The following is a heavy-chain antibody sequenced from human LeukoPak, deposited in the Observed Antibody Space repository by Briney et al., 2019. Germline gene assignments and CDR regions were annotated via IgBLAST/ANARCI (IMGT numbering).Heavy chain of an antibody. J-gene: IGHJ3*02. Sequence: GGSLRLSCAASGFTFSSYSMNWVRQAPGKGLEWVSYISSSSSTIYYADSVKGRFTISRDNAKNSLFLQMDSLRAEDTAVYYCARGRDGYTLIDAFDIWGQGTMVTVSS. CDR3: ARGRDGYTLIDAFDI. V-gene: IGHV3-48*01. D-gene: IGHD5-24*01. CDR2: ISSSSSTI. CDR1: GFTFSSYS.